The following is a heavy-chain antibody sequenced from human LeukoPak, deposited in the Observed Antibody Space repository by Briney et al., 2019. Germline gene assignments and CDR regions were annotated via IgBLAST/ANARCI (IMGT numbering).Heavy chain of an antibody. Sequence: GGSLRLSCAASGFTFSSYGMHWVRQAPGKGLEWVAFIRYDGSNKYYADSVKGRFTISRDNSKNTLHLQMNSLKTEDTAVYYCTRRVVTASRDSDVWGKGTTVTVSS. CDR3: TRRVVTASRDSDV. V-gene: IGHV3-30*02. D-gene: IGHD2-21*02. CDR1: GFTFSSYG. J-gene: IGHJ6*04. CDR2: IRYDGSNK.